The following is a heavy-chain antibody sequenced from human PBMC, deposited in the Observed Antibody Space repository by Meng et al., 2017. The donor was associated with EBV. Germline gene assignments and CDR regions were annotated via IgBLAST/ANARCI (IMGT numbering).Heavy chain of an antibody. V-gene: IGHV1-69*17. CDR1: GWNCGSYW. CDR2: FIPMYAVL. J-gene: IGHJ4*02. Sequence: VQSWAVVKKPASAVNIARVASGWNCGSYWITVCPHSPGQGLDWMGGFIPMYAVLSPALNFNDRLTISADKSTNFVYMELRSLSYKDTAVYYCARGGRVILHNFDLWGQGTLVTVSS. CDR3: ARGGRVILHNFDL. D-gene: IGHD3-16*01.